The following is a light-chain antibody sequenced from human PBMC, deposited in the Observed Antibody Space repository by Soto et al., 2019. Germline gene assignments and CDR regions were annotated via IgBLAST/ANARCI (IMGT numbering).Light chain of an antibody. J-gene: IGLJ2*01. CDR2: GNN. CDR1: SSNIGAGYD. CDR3: QSYDSSLSVLVV. V-gene: IGLV1-40*01. Sequence: QLVLTQPPSVSGAPGQRVTISCTGSSSNIGAGYDVQWHQQLPGTAPKLLIYGNNNRPSGVPDRFSGSKSGTSASLAITGLQAEDEADYYCQSYDSSLSVLVVFGGGTKLTVL.